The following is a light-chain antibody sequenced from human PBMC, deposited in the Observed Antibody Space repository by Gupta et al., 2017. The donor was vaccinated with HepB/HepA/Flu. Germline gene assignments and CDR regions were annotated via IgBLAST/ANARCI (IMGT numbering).Light chain of an antibody. CDR2: DAS. V-gene: IGKV3-15*01. J-gene: IGKJ4*01. Sequence: EIVMTQSPATLSVSPGERATLSCRPSQSIGNKLAWYQQRPGQVPRLIIYDASTRATGIPPRFSGSGCGKEFTLTSSYLRYEESAVYCRQQDNSWVTFGGGTKVEIK. CDR3: QQDNSWVT. CDR1: QSIGNK.